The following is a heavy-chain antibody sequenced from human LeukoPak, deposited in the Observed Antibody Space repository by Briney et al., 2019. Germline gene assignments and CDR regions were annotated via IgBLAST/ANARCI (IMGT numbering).Heavy chain of an antibody. Sequence: GSLRLSCAASGFTFSSYSMNWVRQAPGKGLEWIGEINHSGSTNYNPSLKSRVTISVDTSKNQFSLKLSSVTAADTAVYYCARGFMTDFDYWGQGTLVTVSS. CDR1: GFTFSSYS. CDR2: INHSGST. J-gene: IGHJ4*02. CDR3: ARGFMTDFDY. D-gene: IGHD3-16*01. V-gene: IGHV4-34*01.